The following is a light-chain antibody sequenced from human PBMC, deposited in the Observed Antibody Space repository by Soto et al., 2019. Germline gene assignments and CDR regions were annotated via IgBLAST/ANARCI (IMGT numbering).Light chain of an antibody. Sequence: IGMTQSPASLCASVGDRVTITCRASQSISSYLNWYQQKPGKAPKLLIYAASSLQSGVPSRFSGSGSGTDFTLTISSLQPEDFATYYCQQSYSTPRTFGPGTKVDIK. CDR3: QQSYSTPRT. J-gene: IGKJ3*01. CDR1: QSISSY. V-gene: IGKV1-39*01. CDR2: AAS.